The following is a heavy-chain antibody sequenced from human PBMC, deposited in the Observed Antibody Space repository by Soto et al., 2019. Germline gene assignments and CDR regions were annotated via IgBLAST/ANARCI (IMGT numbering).Heavy chain of an antibody. Sequence: QVQLVESGGGVVQPGRSLRLSCAASGFTFSSYAMHWVRQAPGKGLEWVAVISYDGSNKYYADSVKGRFTISRDNSKNTLYLQVNSLRAEDTAVYYCAREDRWELLSALDYWGQGTLVTVSS. CDR2: ISYDGSNK. J-gene: IGHJ4*02. CDR1: GFTFSSYA. D-gene: IGHD1-26*01. V-gene: IGHV3-30-3*01. CDR3: AREDRWELLSALDY.